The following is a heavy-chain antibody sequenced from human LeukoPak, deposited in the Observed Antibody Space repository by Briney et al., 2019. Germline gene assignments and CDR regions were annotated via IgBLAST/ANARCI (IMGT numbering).Heavy chain of an antibody. CDR1: GYSFSDHY. CDR3: AREGTVRELDY. Sequence: GASVKVSCKPPGYSFSDHYIHWVRQAPGQGLEWMGWISPHNGDTNYEQMFQGRLTLTRDTSISTVYMEVSRLRSDDAAVYYCAREGTVRELDYWGQGTLVTVSS. D-gene: IGHD3/OR15-3a*01. J-gene: IGHJ1*01. CDR2: ISPHNGDT. V-gene: IGHV1-2*02.